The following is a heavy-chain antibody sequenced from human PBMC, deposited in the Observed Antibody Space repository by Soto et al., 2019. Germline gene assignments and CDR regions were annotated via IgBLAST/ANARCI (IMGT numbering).Heavy chain of an antibody. CDR3: ARVGLQDYYGSGSYYTV. CDR2: ISSSGSTI. Sequence: PGGSLRLSCAASGFTFSSYEMNWVRQAPGEGLEWVSYISSSGSTIYYADSVKGRFTISRDNAKNSLYLQMNSLRAEDTAVYYCARVGLQDYYGSGSYYTVWGQGTLVTVS. CDR1: GFTFSSYE. J-gene: IGHJ4*02. V-gene: IGHV3-48*03. D-gene: IGHD3-10*01.